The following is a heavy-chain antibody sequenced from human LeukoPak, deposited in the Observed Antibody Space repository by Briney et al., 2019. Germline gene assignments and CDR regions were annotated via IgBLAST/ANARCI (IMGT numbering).Heavy chain of an antibody. Sequence: GGSLRLSCAASGLTFSSYAMSWVRQAPGKGLDWVSAISGSGGSTYYADSVKGRFTISRDNSKNTLYLQMNSLRAEDTAVYYCANRNTAAAFDYWGQGTLVTVSS. CDR3: ANRNTAAAFDY. CDR2: ISGSGGST. D-gene: IGHD6-13*01. CDR1: GLTFSSYA. V-gene: IGHV3-23*01. J-gene: IGHJ4*02.